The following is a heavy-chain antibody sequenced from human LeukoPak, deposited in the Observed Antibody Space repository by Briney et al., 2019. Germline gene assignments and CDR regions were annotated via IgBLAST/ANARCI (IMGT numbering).Heavy chain of an antibody. V-gene: IGHV4-59*08. J-gene: IGHJ6*03. CDR1: GGSISTYF. CDR3: ARHIRYYYMDV. CDR2: IYYSGST. Sequence: SETLSLTCTVSGGSISTYFWSWIRQPPGKGLEWIGYIYYSGSTNYNPSLKSRVTISLDTSKNQFSLKLSSVTAADTAVYYCARHIRYYYMDVWGKGTTVTISS. D-gene: IGHD1-14*01.